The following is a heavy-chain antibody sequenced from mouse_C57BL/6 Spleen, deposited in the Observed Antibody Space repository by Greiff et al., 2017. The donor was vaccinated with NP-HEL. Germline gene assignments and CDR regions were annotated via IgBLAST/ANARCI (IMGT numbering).Heavy chain of an antibody. Sequence: QVQLQQSGPELVKPGASVKISCKASGYAFSSSWMNWVKQRPGKGLEWIGRIYPGDGDTNYNGKFKGKATLTADKSSSTAYMQLSSLTSEDSAVYFCARSGGMWYFDVWGTGTTVTVSS. J-gene: IGHJ1*03. CDR2: IYPGDGDT. CDR3: ARSGGMWYFDV. CDR1: GYAFSSSW. D-gene: IGHD3-1*01. V-gene: IGHV1-82*01.